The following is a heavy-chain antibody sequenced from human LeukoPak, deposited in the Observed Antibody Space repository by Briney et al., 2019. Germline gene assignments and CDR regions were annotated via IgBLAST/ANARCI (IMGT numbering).Heavy chain of an antibody. V-gene: IGHV4-39*01. CDR2: IYYSGST. D-gene: IGHD2-8*01. CDR3: ARQIVLMVYAIRYFDY. Sequence: SETLSLTCTVSGGSISSSSYYWGWIRQPPGKGLEWIESIYYSGSTYYNPSLKSRVTISVDTSKNQFSLKLSSVTAADTAVYYCARQIVLMVYAIRYFDYWGQGTLVTVSS. J-gene: IGHJ4*02. CDR1: GGSISSSSYY.